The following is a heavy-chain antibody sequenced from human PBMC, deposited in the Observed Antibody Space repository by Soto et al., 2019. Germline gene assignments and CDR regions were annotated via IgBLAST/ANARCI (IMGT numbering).Heavy chain of an antibody. D-gene: IGHD2-15*01. CDR2: IYYSGST. V-gene: IGHV4-30-4*01. CDR1: VGSISSGDYY. Sequence: SETLSLTCTFSVGSISSGDYYWGWIRQPPGKGLEWIGYIYYSGSTYYNPSLKSRVTISVDTSKNQFSLKLSSVTAADTAVYYCAREPITKVVDFEYWGQGTLVSVSS. CDR3: AREPITKVVDFEY. J-gene: IGHJ4*02.